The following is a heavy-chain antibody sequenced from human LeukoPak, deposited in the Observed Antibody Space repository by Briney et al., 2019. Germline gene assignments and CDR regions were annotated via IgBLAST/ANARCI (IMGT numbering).Heavy chain of an antibody. Sequence: SETLSLTCTVSGGSISSGSYYWSWIRQPAGKGLEWIGRIYTSGSTNYNPSLKSRVTMSVDTSKNQFSLKLSSVTAADTAVYYCARGKELTDYYDSSGLDYWGQGTLVTVSS. CDR3: ARGKELTDYYDSSGLDY. CDR2: IYTSGST. J-gene: IGHJ4*02. V-gene: IGHV4-61*02. CDR1: GGSISSGSYY. D-gene: IGHD3-22*01.